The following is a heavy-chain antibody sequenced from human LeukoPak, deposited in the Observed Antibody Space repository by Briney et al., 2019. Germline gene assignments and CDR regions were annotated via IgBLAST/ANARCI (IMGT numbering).Heavy chain of an antibody. J-gene: IGHJ4*02. CDR2: MKEDGSKQ. D-gene: IGHD6-13*01. CDR3: VRDGSGVAAVWEWEMLH. V-gene: IGHV3-7*03. CDR1: GFTLSKYW. Sequence: QAGGSLRLSCVGWGFTLSKYWMRWVSGARGKGGEGGADMKEDGSKQQYVDSVKGRFNISRENDKNSLYLQMNILRAEDPAVYYCVRDGSGVAAVWEWEMLHWRQGPLVTVSS.